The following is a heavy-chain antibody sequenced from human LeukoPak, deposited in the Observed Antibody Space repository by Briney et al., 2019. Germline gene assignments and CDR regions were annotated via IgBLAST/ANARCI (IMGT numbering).Heavy chain of an antibody. J-gene: IGHJ4*02. CDR2: IRYDGSNE. CDR3: AKDTSSSSWLCFDY. Sequence: GGSLRLSCAASGFTFSSYGMHWVRQAPGKGLEWVAFIRYDGSNEYYADSVKGRFTISRDNSKNTLYLQMNSLRAEDTAVYYCAKDTSSSSWLCFDYWGQGTLVTVSS. D-gene: IGHD6-13*01. V-gene: IGHV3-30*02. CDR1: GFTFSSYG.